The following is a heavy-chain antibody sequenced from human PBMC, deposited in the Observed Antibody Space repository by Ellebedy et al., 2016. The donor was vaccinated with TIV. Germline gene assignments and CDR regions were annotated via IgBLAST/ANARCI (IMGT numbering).Heavy chain of an antibody. V-gene: IGHV3-74*01. D-gene: IGHD1-1*01. J-gene: IGHJ4*02. CDR1: GFTFSSYW. CDR2: INFAGDST. CDR3: ARGDWNLPGDY. Sequence: GESLKISXVASGFTFSSYWMHWVRQAPGKGLVWVSRINFAGDSTSYADSVKGRFTISRGNAKNTLYLQMNSLRAEDTAVYYCARGDWNLPGDYWGQGTLVTVSS.